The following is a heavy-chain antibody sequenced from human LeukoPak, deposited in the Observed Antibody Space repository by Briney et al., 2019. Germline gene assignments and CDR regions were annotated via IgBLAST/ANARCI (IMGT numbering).Heavy chain of an antibody. D-gene: IGHD3-10*01. CDR2: IYYIGAT. CDR3: ARLARLTLIRGVTGYHSLDV. Sequence: SETLSLTCTVSGGSINSFYWSWLRQPPGGGLEWSGYIYYIGATNYNPSLKSRVTISVDASKTQFSLWLSSVTAADTAVYYCARLARLTLIRGVTGYHSLDVWGKGTKVTVSS. CDR1: GGSINSFY. V-gene: IGHV4-59*01. J-gene: IGHJ6*04.